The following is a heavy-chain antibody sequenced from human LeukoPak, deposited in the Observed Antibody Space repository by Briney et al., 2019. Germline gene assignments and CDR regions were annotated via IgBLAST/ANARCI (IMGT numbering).Heavy chain of an antibody. CDR3: ARADPYYYDSSTRGNAFDT. Sequence: GASVKVSCKASGYTFTNYYMHWVRQAPGQGLEWMGIINPSGGSTTYAQKFQGRVTITRDTSASTAYMELSSLRSEDMAVYYCARADPYYYDSSTRGNAFDTWGQGTMVTVSS. D-gene: IGHD3-22*01. CDR1: GYTFTNYY. V-gene: IGHV1-46*01. CDR2: INPSGGST. J-gene: IGHJ3*02.